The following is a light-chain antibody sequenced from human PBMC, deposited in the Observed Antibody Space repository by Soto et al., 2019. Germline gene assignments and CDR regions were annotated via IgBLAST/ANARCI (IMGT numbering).Light chain of an antibody. J-gene: IGKJ5*01. Sequence: DIQMTQSPSSLSASVGDRVTITCRASQGIGNYLAWYQQRPGKVPKLLIYAASTLQSGVPSRFSGSGSGPDFTLTITSLQPEDIGTYYCQQTDTLPSTFGQGTRLEIK. CDR3: QQTDTLPST. CDR1: QGIGNY. CDR2: AAS. V-gene: IGKV1-27*01.